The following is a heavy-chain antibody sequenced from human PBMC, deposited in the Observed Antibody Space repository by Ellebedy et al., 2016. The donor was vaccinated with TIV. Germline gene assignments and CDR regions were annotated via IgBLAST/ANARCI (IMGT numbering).Heavy chain of an antibody. Sequence: PGGSLRLSCAASGFTFTNFWMSWVRQAPGKGLELVANIKQDGSEKYYVDSVKGRFTISRDNAKNSVYLQMNSLRAEDTAVYYCARDHWGGYGTGPASQHDSWGQGTLVTVSS. D-gene: IGHD2-21*01. CDR1: GFTFTNFW. CDR2: IKQDGSEK. J-gene: IGHJ4*02. CDR3: ARDHWGGYGTGPASQHDS. V-gene: IGHV3-7*01.